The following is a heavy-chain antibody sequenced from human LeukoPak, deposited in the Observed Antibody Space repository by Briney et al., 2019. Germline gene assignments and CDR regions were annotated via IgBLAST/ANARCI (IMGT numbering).Heavy chain of an antibody. V-gene: IGHV3-23*01. J-gene: IGHJ4*02. CDR2: ISGSGGST. CDR1: GFTFSSYA. Sequence: PGGSLRLSCAASGFTFSSYAMSWVRQAPGKGLEWVSAISGSGGSTYYADSVKGRFTISRDNFKNTLYLQMNSLRAEDTAVYYCAKARYCSGGSCLFDYWGQGTLVTVSS. D-gene: IGHD2-15*01. CDR3: AKARYCSGGSCLFDY.